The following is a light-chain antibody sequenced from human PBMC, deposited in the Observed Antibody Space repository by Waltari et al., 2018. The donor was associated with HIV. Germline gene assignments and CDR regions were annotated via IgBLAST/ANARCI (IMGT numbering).Light chain of an antibody. V-gene: IGLV1-44*01. CDR3: AAWDVSLNGLV. Sequence: QSVLTQPPSASGPPGQRVTISCSGSRSNIGSKTVNWYQQLPGTAPKLLIYSNDQRPSGVPDRFSCSKSGTSASLAISGLQSEDEAGYYCAAWDVSLNGLVFGGGTKVTVL. CDR2: SND. CDR1: RSNIGSKT. J-gene: IGLJ2*01.